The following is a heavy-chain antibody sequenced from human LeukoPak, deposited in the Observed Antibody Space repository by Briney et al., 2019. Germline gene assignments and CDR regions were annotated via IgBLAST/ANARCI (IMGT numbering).Heavy chain of an antibody. CDR2: IYYSGST. Sequence: PSETLSLTCIVSGGXITSYYCSWIRQPPGKGLEWIGYIYYSGSTNYNPSLKSRVTIAVDTSKNQFSLKLSSVTAADTAVYYCARGGIAAAALVHLDYWGQGTLVTVSS. V-gene: IGHV4-59*01. J-gene: IGHJ4*02. CDR3: ARGGIAAAALVHLDY. CDR1: GGXITSYY. D-gene: IGHD6-13*01.